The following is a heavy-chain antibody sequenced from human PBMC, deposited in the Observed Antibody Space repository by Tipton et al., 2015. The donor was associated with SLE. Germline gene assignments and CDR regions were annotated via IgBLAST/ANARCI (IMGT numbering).Heavy chain of an antibody. CDR2: IHHSGST. Sequence: GSLRLSCAVSGGSIRSSNWWSWVRRPPGKGLEWIGEIHHSGSTNSNPSLKSRVTISVDKSKNQFSLKLSSVTVADTAVYYCAKDYNHDNADYNWGQGTLVIVSS. D-gene: IGHD4-17*01. J-gene: IGHJ4*02. CDR1: GGSIRSSNW. CDR3: AKDYNHDNADYN. V-gene: IGHV4-4*02.